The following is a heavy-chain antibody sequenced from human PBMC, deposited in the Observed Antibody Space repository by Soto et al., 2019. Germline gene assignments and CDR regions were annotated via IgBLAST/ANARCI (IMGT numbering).Heavy chain of an antibody. Sequence: PSETLSLTCSVSGGSISKFYWSWIRKTAGKGLEWMERVYATGTTDYNPSLRSRVAMSVDISRKTFSLRLTSVTAADTGMYYCVRDGSKTLRDWFDPWGQGRLVTV. V-gene: IGHV4-4*07. CDR3: VRDGSKTLRDWFDP. D-gene: IGHD3-10*01. J-gene: IGHJ5*02. CDR1: GGSISKFY. CDR2: VYATGTT.